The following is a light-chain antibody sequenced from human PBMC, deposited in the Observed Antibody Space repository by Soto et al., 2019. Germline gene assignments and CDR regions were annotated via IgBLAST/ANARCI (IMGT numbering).Light chain of an antibody. CDR1: QTISRY. J-gene: IGKJ1*01. Sequence: DLQMTQSPSSLSASVGDRVSITCRASQTISRYLNWYQQKPGKAPKLLIFAASELHSGVPPRFSGTGSGTDFTLTISDLQPDDFATYICQQSYNTPRTFGQGTKVEIK. V-gene: IGKV1-39*01. CDR3: QQSYNTPRT. CDR2: AAS.